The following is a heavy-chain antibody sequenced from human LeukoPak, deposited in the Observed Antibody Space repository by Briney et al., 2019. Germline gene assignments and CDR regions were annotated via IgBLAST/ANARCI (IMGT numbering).Heavy chain of an antibody. Sequence: GSLRLSCAASGFTFSSYVMSWVRQAPGKGLEWVSAMSSSGTHTYYGDSVKGRFTVSRDNSKNTLYLQMKSLRAEDTALYYCAATYTSAWYAYWGQGTLVTVSS. V-gene: IGHV3-23*01. J-gene: IGHJ4*02. CDR3: AATYTSAWYAY. D-gene: IGHD6-19*01. CDR1: GFTFSSYV. CDR2: MSSSGTHT.